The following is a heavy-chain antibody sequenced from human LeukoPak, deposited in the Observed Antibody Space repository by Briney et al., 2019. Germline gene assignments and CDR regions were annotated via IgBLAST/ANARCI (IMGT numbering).Heavy chain of an antibody. V-gene: IGHV1-18*04. Sequence: ASVKVSCKASGCTFTGYYMHWVRQAPGQGLEWMGWISAYNGNTNYAQKLQGRVTMTTDTSTSTAYMELRSLRSDDTAVYYCARVGREVRGVIPYWGQGTLVTVSS. J-gene: IGHJ4*02. CDR2: ISAYNGNT. CDR3: ARVGREVRGVIPY. CDR1: GCTFTGYY. D-gene: IGHD3-10*01.